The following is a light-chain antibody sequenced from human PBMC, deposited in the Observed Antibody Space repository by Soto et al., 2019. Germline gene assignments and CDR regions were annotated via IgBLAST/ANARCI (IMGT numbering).Light chain of an antibody. J-gene: IGLJ2*01. CDR3: SSYAGSNNLL. CDR1: SSDVGGYNY. V-gene: IGLV2-8*01. CDR2: EVS. Sequence: HSALTQAPSASGFPGQSVTISCTRTSSDVGGYNYVSWYQQHPGKAPKLMIYEVSKRPSGVPDRFSGSKSGNTASLTVSGLQAEDEADYYCSSYAGSNNLLFGGGTKVTVL.